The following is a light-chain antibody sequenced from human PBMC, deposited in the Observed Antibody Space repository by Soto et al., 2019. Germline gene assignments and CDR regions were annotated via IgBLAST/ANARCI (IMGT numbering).Light chain of an antibody. J-gene: IGKJ2*01. V-gene: IGKV1-5*03. Sequence: DIQMTQSPSTLSASVGDRVTITCRASQSISSWLAWYQQKPGEAPKILLYKASSLESGVPSRFSGSGSGTEFTLTISSLQPDDFATYYFQQYDYYPYTFGQGTKLEIK. CDR1: QSISSW. CDR3: QQYDYYPYT. CDR2: KAS.